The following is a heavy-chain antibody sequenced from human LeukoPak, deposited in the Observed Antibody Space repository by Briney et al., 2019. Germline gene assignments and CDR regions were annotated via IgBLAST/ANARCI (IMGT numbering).Heavy chain of an antibody. CDR1: GGTFSSYA. V-gene: IGHV1-69*13. Sequence: GASVKLSCKASGGTFSSYAISWVRQAPGQGLEWMGGIIPIFGTANYAQKFQGRVTITADESTSTAYMELSSLRSEDTAVYYCARPQYYDFWSGYCPFDYWGQGTLVTVSS. J-gene: IGHJ4*02. CDR3: ARPQYYDFWSGYCPFDY. D-gene: IGHD3-3*01. CDR2: IIPIFGTA.